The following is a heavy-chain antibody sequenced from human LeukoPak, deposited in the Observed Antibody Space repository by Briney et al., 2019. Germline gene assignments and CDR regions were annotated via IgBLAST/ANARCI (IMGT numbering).Heavy chain of an antibody. V-gene: IGHV4-34*01. D-gene: IGHD3-22*01. CDR3: ARSYYDSSGYYDWFDP. J-gene: IGHJ5*02. Sequence: SETLSLTCAVYGGSFSGYYWSWIRQPPGKGLEWIGEINHSGSTNYNPSLKSRVTISVDTSKNQFSLKLSSVTAADTAVYYCARSYYDSSGYYDWFDPWGQGALVTVSS. CDR1: GGSFSGYY. CDR2: INHSGST.